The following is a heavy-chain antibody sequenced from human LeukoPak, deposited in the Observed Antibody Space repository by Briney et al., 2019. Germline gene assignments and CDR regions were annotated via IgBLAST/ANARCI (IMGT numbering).Heavy chain of an antibody. J-gene: IGHJ4*02. V-gene: IGHV3-48*01. Sequence: GGSPRLSCAASGFTFSSYSMYWVRQAPGKGLEWLSYISTSSTTIYYADSVKGRFTISRDNSKNTLYLQMNSLRAEDTAVYYCATPSVSRGLGWGQGTLVTVSS. CDR1: GFTFSSYS. CDR2: ISTSSTTI. CDR3: ATPSVSRGLG. D-gene: IGHD3-10*01.